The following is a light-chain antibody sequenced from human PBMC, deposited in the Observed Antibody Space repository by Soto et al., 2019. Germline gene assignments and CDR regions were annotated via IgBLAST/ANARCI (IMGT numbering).Light chain of an antibody. Sequence: VLTQSPGTLSLSPGERATLSCRANQNLGDGRLAWYQQKPGQPPTLLIYDASTRATDIPDRFSGSGSGTDFTLTISRLEPEDFAVYYCQEHASIFGQGTRLESK. CDR3: QEHASI. CDR1: QNLGDGR. J-gene: IGKJ5*01. V-gene: IGKV3-20*01. CDR2: DAS.